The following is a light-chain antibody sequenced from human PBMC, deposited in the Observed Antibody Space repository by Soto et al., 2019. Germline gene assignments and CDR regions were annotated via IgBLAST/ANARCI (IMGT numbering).Light chain of an antibody. J-gene: IGLJ3*02. Sequence: QSVLTQPPSVSGAPGQRVTISCSGSTSNIGNNAVNWYQQLPGKAPIALIYYDDLLPTGVSKRFSGSKSGTSVSLAISGLQSDYEADYYCASWDDTLSGMVFGGGTKLTVL. CDR2: YDD. CDR3: ASWDDTLSGMV. V-gene: IGLV1-36*01. CDR1: TSNIGNNA.